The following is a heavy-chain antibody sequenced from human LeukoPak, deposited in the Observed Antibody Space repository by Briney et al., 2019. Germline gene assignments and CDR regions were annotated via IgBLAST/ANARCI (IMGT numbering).Heavy chain of an antibody. D-gene: IGHD2-15*01. CDR1: GGSISSSSYY. V-gene: IGHV4-39*07. CDR3: ARDLWGYCSGGSCEPNDY. J-gene: IGHJ4*02. CDR2: IYYSGST. Sequence: SETLSLTCTVSGGSISSSSYYWGWIRQPPGKGLEWIGSIYYSGSTYYNPSLKSRVTISVDTSKNQFSLKLSSVTAADTAVYYCARDLWGYCSGGSCEPNDYWGQGTLVTVFS.